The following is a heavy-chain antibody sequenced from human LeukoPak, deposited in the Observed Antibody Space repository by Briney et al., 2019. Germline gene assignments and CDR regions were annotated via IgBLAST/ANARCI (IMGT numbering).Heavy chain of an antibody. CDR3: ASSGSVGFDY. CDR2: IRRSGSSR. CDR1: GFTFSDYY. Sequence: GGSLRLSCAASGFTFSDYYMSWIRQAPGKGLEWVSYIRRSGSSRYYADSVKGRFTISRDNAKNSLYLQMNSLRAEDTAVYYCASSGSVGFDYWGQGTLVTVSS. J-gene: IGHJ4*02. V-gene: IGHV3-11*01. D-gene: IGHD4-23*01.